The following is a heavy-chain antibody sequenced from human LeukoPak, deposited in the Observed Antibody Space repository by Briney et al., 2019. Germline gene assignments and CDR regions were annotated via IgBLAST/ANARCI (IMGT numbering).Heavy chain of an antibody. V-gene: IGHV3-13*01. CDR3: ARGGIQVSGIDEIDY. J-gene: IGHJ4*02. Sequence: GRSLRLSCAASGFTLRSYDMHWVRQVTGKGLERVSAIGISDDTYYQGSVKGRFTISRENAKNSLYLQMNSLTAGDTAVYYCARGGIQVSGIDEIDYWGQGTLVTVSS. CDR1: GFTLRSYD. D-gene: IGHD6-19*01. CDR2: IGISDDT.